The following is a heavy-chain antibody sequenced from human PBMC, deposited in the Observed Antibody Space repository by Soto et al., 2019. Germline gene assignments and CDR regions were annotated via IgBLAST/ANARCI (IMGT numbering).Heavy chain of an antibody. D-gene: IGHD4-17*01. V-gene: IGHV4-34*01. CDR2: INHSGST. CDR3: ARGPTTSTTVVTPFDY. J-gene: IGHJ4*02. Sequence: SETLSLTCAVYGGSFSGYYWSWIRQPPGKGLEWIGEINHSGSTNYNPSLKSRVTISVDTSKNQFSLKLSSVTAADTAVYYCARGPTTSTTVVTPFDYWGQGTLVTVSS. CDR1: GGSFSGYY.